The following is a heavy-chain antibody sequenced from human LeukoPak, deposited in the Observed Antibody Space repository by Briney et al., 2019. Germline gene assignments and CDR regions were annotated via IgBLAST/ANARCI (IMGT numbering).Heavy chain of an antibody. CDR1: GFTFKSYG. D-gene: IGHD2-2*03. CDR2: ISATGGTA. V-gene: IGHV3-23*01. CDR3: ARIGATSENMDY. Sequence: GGSLRLSCGGSGFTFKSYGLSWVRQAPGKGLEWVSAISATGGTAVYADSVKGRFTVSRDNSKNTLFLHVNSLSAEDMAVYYCARIGATSENMDYWGQGTLVTVSS. J-gene: IGHJ4*02.